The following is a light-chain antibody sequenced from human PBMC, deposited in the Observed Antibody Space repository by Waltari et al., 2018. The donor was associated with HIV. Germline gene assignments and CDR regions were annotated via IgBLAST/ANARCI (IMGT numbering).Light chain of an antibody. Sequence: QSVLTQPPSASGTSGQRVTISCSGRRSNIGSNSVTWYQKVPGAAPTLLIYNNNQRPSGVPDRFSGSKSGTSASLAISGLQSDDEADYYCAAWDDDLNGLFGGGTKLTVL. CDR1: RSNIGSNS. CDR2: NNN. V-gene: IGLV1-44*01. CDR3: AAWDDDLNGL. J-gene: IGLJ2*01.